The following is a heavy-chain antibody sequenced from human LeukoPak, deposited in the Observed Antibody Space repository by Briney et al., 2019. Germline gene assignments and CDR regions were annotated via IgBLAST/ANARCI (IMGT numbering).Heavy chain of an antibody. CDR3: ARHYYDSSGYYYFDY. CDR1: GGSISSYY. J-gene: IGHJ4*02. D-gene: IGHD3-22*01. Sequence: SETLSLTCTVSGGSISSYYWSWIRQPPGKGLEWIGYIYYSGSTNYNPSLKSRVTISVDTSKNQFSLKLSSVTAADTAVYYCARHYYDSSGYYYFDYWGQGTLVTVSS. CDR2: IYYSGST. V-gene: IGHV4-59*08.